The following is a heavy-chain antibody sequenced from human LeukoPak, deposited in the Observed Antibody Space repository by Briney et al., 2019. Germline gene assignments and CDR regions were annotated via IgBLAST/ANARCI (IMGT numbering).Heavy chain of an antibody. CDR2: INPNSGGT. J-gene: IGHJ4*02. CDR1: GYTFTGYY. D-gene: IGHD4-17*01. Sequence: GASVKVSCKASGYTFTGYYMHWVRQAPGQGLEWMGWINPNSGGTNYAQKFQGRVTMTRDTSISTAYMELSRLRSDDTAVYYCARVQVTTLSGRDYRGQGTLVTVSS. V-gene: IGHV1-2*02. CDR3: ARVQVTTLSGRDY.